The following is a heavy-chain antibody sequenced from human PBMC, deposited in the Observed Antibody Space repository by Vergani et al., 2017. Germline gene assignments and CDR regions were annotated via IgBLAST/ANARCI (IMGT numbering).Heavy chain of an antibody. CDR1: GDSMNTYY. Sequence: QVQLQESGPGLVKPSETLSLTCSVSGDSMNTYYWTWIRQPPGKGLEWIGYIYDSGDTNYNPSLKRRVTMALDTSKNQFSLNLNSVTAAETDVYYCASGALWWLRQIDSWGQGTLVNVSS. CDR3: ASGALWWLRQIDS. V-gene: IGHV4-59*01. CDR2: IYDSGDT. J-gene: IGHJ4*02. D-gene: IGHD2-21*01.